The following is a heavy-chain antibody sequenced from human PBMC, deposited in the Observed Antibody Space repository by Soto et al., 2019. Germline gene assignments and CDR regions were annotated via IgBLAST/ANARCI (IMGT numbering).Heavy chain of an antibody. CDR1: GASISSYN. Sequence: PSETLSLTCSVSGASISSYNWNWVRRSAGKGPEWVGRLNIAGTINYNPSLKSRITMSMDTSKNQISLHLRSVTAADTAMYYCARDRGEYTSSWFWYFSHWGHGTLVTVSS. J-gene: IGHJ2*01. D-gene: IGHD6-13*01. CDR3: ARDRGEYTSSWFWYFSH. V-gene: IGHV4-4*07. CDR2: LNIAGTI.